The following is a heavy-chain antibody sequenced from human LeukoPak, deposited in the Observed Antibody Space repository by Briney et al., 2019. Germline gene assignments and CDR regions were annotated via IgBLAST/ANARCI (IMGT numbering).Heavy chain of an antibody. D-gene: IGHD3-22*01. Sequence: GSLRLSCAASGFTFSSYAMHWIRQPPGKGLEWIGEINHSGSTNYNPSLKSRVTISVDTSKNQFSLKLSSVTAADTAVYYCARGRGYYDSSGSFFGYWGQGTLVTVSS. CDR1: GFTFSSYA. CDR2: INHSGST. V-gene: IGHV4-34*01. CDR3: ARGRGYYDSSGSFFGY. J-gene: IGHJ4*02.